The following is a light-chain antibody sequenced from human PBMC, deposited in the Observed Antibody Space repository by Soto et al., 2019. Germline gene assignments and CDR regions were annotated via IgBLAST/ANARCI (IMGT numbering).Light chain of an antibody. V-gene: IGLV1-40*01. CDR1: SSNIGAAYD. CDR3: QSYDSDLSVV. Sequence: QSVLTQPPSVSGAPGQRVTISCTGSSSNIGAAYDVQWYQQLPGTAPKLLIYGNSNRPAGVPDRFSGSKSGTSASLAITGLRAEDEAAYYCQSYDSDLSVVFGGGTKMTVL. J-gene: IGLJ2*01. CDR2: GNS.